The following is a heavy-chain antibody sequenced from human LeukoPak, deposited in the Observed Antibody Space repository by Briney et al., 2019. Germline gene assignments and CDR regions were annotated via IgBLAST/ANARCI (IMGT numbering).Heavy chain of an antibody. Sequence: SETLSLTCGVYGGSFSGYDWSWIRQPPGKGLEWIGEINHSGSINYNPSLKSRVTISVDTSKNQFSLKLRSVTAADTAVYYCARGPGTYPPDYWGQGTLVTVSS. CDR1: GGSFSGYD. CDR3: ARGPGTYPPDY. J-gene: IGHJ4*02. V-gene: IGHV4-34*01. CDR2: INHSGSI. D-gene: IGHD2-21*01.